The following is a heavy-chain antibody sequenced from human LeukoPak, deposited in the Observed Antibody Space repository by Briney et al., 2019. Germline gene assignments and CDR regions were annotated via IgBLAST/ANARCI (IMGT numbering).Heavy chain of an antibody. Sequence: SETLSLTCTVSGGSISSYYWSWIRQPPGKGLDGIGYIYYSGSNNYNPSLKSRVTISVDTSKNQFSLKLSSVTAADTAVYYCARGSPYSSSFCFDYWGQGTLVTVSS. CDR2: IYYSGSN. D-gene: IGHD6-6*01. CDR1: GGSISSYY. CDR3: ARGSPYSSSFCFDY. V-gene: IGHV4-59*01. J-gene: IGHJ4*02.